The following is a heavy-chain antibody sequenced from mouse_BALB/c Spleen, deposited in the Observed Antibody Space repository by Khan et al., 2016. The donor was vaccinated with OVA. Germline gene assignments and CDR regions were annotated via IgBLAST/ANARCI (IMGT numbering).Heavy chain of an antibody. CDR2: ILPGSGSN. CDR1: GYTFSSYW. CDR3: ARGNYYGSSSWFGY. V-gene: IGHV1-9*01. Sequence: LQQSGAELMKPGASVKISCKATGYTFSSYWIEWVKQRPGHGLEWIGEILPGSGSNNYNEKFKGKATFTADTYSNTAYMQLSSLTSEDSAVYYCARGNYYGSSSWFGYWGQGTLVTVS. D-gene: IGHD1-1*01. J-gene: IGHJ3*01.